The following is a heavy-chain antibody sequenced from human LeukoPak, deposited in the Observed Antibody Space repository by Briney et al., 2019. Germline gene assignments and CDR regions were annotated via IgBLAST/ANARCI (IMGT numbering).Heavy chain of an antibody. CDR3: ARGDYDSSNYYYVDDAFDV. J-gene: IGHJ3*01. CDR2: INSRSNYI. D-gene: IGHD3-22*01. CDR1: GFIFSTYN. Sequence: PGGSLRLSCAASGFIFSTYNMNWVRQAPGKGLEWVSSINSRSNYIYYADSVKGRFTISRDNAKNALYLQINGLRGEDTAVYYCARGDYDSSNYYYVDDAFDVWGQGTMVTVS. V-gene: IGHV3-21*01.